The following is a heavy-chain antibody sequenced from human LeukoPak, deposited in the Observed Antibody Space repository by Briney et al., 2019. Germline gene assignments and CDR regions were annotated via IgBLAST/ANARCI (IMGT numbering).Heavy chain of an antibody. Sequence: ASVKVSCKPSGYTFTGYYMHWVRQAPGQGLEWMGWINPNSGGTNYAQKFQGWVTMTRDTSISTAYMELSKLRSDDTAVYYCARGSQWELVYDYWGQGTLVTVSS. V-gene: IGHV1-2*04. CDR3: ARGSQWELVYDY. CDR1: GYTFTGYY. D-gene: IGHD1-26*01. J-gene: IGHJ4*02. CDR2: INPNSGGT.